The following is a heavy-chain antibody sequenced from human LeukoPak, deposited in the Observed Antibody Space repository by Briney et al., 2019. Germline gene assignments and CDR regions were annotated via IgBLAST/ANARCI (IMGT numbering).Heavy chain of an antibody. J-gene: IGHJ4*02. D-gene: IGHD3-22*01. V-gene: IGHV3-11*01. CDR2: ISSSGSTI. CDR3: AVMSNYYDSSAYYPFHY. Sequence: GGSLRLSCAASGFTFSDYYMSWIRQAPGKGLEWVSYISSSGSTIYYADSVKGRFTISRDNAKNSLYLQMNSLRAEDTAVYYCAVMSNYYDSSAYYPFHYWGQGTLVTVSS. CDR1: GFTFSDYY.